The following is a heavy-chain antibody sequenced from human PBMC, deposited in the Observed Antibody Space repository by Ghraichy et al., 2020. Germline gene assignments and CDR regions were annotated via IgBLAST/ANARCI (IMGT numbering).Heavy chain of an antibody. CDR1: GGSISSSSYY. Sequence: SETLSLTCTVSGGSISSSSYYWGWIRQPPGKGLEWIGSIYYSGSTYYNPSLKSRVTISVDTSKNQFSLKLGSVTAADTAVYYCARQGIVVVPAVGWFDPWGQGTLVTVSS. CDR2: IYYSGST. V-gene: IGHV4-39*01. J-gene: IGHJ5*02. CDR3: ARQGIVVVPAVGWFDP. D-gene: IGHD2-2*01.